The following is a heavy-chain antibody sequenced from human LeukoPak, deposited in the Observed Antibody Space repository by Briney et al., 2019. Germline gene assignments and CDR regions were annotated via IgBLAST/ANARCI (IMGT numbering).Heavy chain of an antibody. Sequence: GGSLRLSCAASGFTFNTYAMSWVRQAPGKGLEWVSGISGSGGTTYYADSVKDRFSISRDNYKNTLYLQLNSLRAEDTAVYYCAKDRYYGSGSYYRGPLFDYWGQGTQVTVSS. J-gene: IGHJ4*02. CDR3: AKDRYYGSGSYYRGPLFDY. V-gene: IGHV3-23*01. CDR2: ISGSGGTT. D-gene: IGHD3-10*01. CDR1: GFTFNTYA.